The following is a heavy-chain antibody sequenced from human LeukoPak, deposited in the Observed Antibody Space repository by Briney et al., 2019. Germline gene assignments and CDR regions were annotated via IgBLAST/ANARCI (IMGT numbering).Heavy chain of an antibody. D-gene: IGHD2/OR15-2a*01. CDR1: GFTFSSYG. J-gene: IGHJ5*02. CDR2: IAYDGSNT. Sequence: GGSLRLSXTASGFTFSSYGMHWVRQAPGKGVEWVAVIAYDGSNTYYLDSVKGRFIISRDNSRNTLYLQMNSLRVEDTAVYYCAKDIGILTTSLYNWFDPWGQGTLVTVSS. V-gene: IGHV3-33*05. CDR3: AKDIGILTTSLYNWFDP.